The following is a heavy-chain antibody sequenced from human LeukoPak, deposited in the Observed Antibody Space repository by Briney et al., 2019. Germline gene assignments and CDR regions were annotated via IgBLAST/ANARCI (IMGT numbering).Heavy chain of an antibody. CDR1: GFTFSSYW. D-gene: IGHD2-15*01. CDR3: ATLAFLSVVVVAANLDY. Sequence: PGGSLRLSCAAPGFTFSSYWMSWVRQAPGKGLEWVANIKQDGSEKYYVDSVKGRFTISRDNAKNSLYLQMNSLRAEDTAVYYCATLAFLSVVVVAANLDYWGQGTLVTVSS. J-gene: IGHJ4*02. CDR2: IKQDGSEK. V-gene: IGHV3-7*01.